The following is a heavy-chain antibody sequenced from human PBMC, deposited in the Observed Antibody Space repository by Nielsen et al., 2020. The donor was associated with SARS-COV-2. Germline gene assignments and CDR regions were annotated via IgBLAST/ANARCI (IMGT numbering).Heavy chain of an antibody. D-gene: IGHD6-13*01. Sequence: SETLSLTCTVSGGSISSSSYYWGWIRQPPGKGLEWIGSIYYSGSTYYNPSLKSRVTISVDTSKNQFSLKLSSVTAADTAVYYCARQTLGRDSSSLSGVSYGMDVWGQGTTVTVSS. V-gene: IGHV4-39*01. CDR3: ARQTLGRDSSSLSGVSYGMDV. CDR1: GGSISSSSYY. J-gene: IGHJ6*02. CDR2: IYYSGST.